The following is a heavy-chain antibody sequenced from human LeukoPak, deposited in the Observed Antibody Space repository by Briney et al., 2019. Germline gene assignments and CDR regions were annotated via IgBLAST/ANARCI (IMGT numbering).Heavy chain of an antibody. D-gene: IGHD5-24*01. Sequence: SETLSLTCTVSGYSISRGYSWGWIRQPAGKGLEWIGRISTSGSTNYNPSLKSRVTMSVDTSKNQFSLKLSSVTAADTALYYCARGIWEMATIPYWYFDIWGRGTLVTVSS. CDR1: GYSISRGYS. J-gene: IGHJ2*01. V-gene: IGHV4-4*07. CDR3: ARGIWEMATIPYWYFDI. CDR2: ISTSGST.